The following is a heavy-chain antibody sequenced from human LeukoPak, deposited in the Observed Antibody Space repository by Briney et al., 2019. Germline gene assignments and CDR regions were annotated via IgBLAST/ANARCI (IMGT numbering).Heavy chain of an antibody. Sequence: SGGSLRLSCAASGFTFSSYEMNWVRQAPGKGLEWVSYISSSGSTIYYADSVKGRFTISRDNAKNSLYLQMNSLRAEDTAVYYCARAVYSSGWLDYWGQGTLVTVSS. D-gene: IGHD6-19*01. CDR3: ARAVYSSGWLDY. J-gene: IGHJ4*02. CDR2: ISSSGSTI. CDR1: GFTFSSYE. V-gene: IGHV3-48*03.